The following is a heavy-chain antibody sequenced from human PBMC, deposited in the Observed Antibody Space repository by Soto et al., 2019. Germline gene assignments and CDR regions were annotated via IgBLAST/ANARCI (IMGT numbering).Heavy chain of an antibody. J-gene: IGHJ4*02. CDR3: ARAAGDYYYDSSGYPGPFDY. CDR1: GGTFSSYA. D-gene: IGHD3-22*01. Sequence: ASVKVSWKASGGTFSSYAISWVRQAPGQGLEWMGGIIPIFGTANYAQKFQGRVTITADESTSTAYMELSSLRSEDTAVYYCARAAGDYYYDSSGYPGPFDYWGQGTLVTVSS. CDR2: IIPIFGTA. V-gene: IGHV1-69*13.